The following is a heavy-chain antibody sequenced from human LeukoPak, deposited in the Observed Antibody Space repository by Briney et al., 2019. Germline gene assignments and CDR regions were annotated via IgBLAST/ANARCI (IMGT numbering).Heavy chain of an antibody. CDR2: IKSKADGGTT. Sequence: PGGSLTLSCPDSGFTFSKAWMSWVGQAPGKGLEWVGRIKSKADGGTTDYAAPVKGRLTISRDDSRNTLYLQMNSLKTEGTAVYYCTTDASLPSDGEFDYWGQGTLVTVSS. CDR3: TTDASLPSDGEFDY. J-gene: IGHJ4*02. V-gene: IGHV3-15*01. CDR1: GFTFSKAW. D-gene: IGHD4-17*01.